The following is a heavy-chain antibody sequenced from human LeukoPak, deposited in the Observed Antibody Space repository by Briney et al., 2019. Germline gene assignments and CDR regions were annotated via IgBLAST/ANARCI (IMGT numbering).Heavy chain of an antibody. V-gene: IGHV3-11*01. CDR3: ARVTYGSGTYGAFDY. D-gene: IGHD3-10*01. J-gene: IGHJ4*02. Sequence: GGSLRLSCAASQYPFNDYYMSWIRQAPGKGLEWISYISSTGTVIHYADSVKGRFTISRDNSKNTLYLQMNSLRAEDTAVYYCARVTYGSGTYGAFDYWGQGTLVTVSS. CDR1: QYPFNDYY. CDR2: ISSTGTVI.